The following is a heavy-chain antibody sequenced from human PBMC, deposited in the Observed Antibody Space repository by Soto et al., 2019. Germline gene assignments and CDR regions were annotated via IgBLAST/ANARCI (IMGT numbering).Heavy chain of an antibody. J-gene: IGHJ4*02. Sequence: QVQLVESGGGVVQPGRSLRLSCAASGFTFSSYGMHWVRQAPGKGLEWVAVIWYDGSNKYYADSVKGRFTISRDNSKNTLYLQMNSLSAEDTAVYYCAREHGSGWYFDYWGQGTLVTVSS. CDR3: AREHGSGWYFDY. D-gene: IGHD6-19*01. V-gene: IGHV3-33*01. CDR1: GFTFSSYG. CDR2: IWYDGSNK.